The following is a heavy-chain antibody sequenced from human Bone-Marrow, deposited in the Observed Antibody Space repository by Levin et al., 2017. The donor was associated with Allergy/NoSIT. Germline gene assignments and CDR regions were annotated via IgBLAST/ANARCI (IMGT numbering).Heavy chain of an antibody. D-gene: IGHD4-17*01. CDR2: IYYSGST. CDR1: GGSISSGGYY. J-gene: IGHJ6*02. CDR3: ARERYYGDPSPLFWYGMDV. V-gene: IGHV4-31*03. Sequence: SQTLSLTCTVSGGSISSGGYYWSWIRQHPGKGLEWIGYIYYSGSTYYNPSLKSRVTISVDTSKNQFSLKLSSVTAADTAVYYCARERYYGDPSPLFWYGMDVWGQGTTVTVSS.